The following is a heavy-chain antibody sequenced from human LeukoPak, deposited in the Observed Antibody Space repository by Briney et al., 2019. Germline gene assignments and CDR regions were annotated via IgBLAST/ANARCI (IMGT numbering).Heavy chain of an antibody. D-gene: IGHD5-18*01. Sequence: TANYAQKFQGRVTITADESTSTAYMELSSLRSEDTAVYYCARDEFTAMAHYYYYYGMDIWGQGTTVTVSS. J-gene: IGHJ6*02. CDR3: ARDEFTAMAHYYYYYGMDI. CDR2: TA. V-gene: IGHV1-69*01.